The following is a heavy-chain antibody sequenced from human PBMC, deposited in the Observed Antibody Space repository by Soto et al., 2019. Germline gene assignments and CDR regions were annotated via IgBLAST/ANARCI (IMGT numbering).Heavy chain of an antibody. Sequence: GESLKISCKGSGYSFTSSWIVWVRQMPGEGLEWMGIIHPGDSDTRYSPSFQGQVTISVDKSISTAYLQWSSLKASDTAMYYCAKWPVGASRNWFDPWGQGTLVTVSS. V-gene: IGHV5-51*01. CDR2: IHPGDSDT. CDR1: GYSFTSSW. J-gene: IGHJ5*02. CDR3: AKWPVGASRNWFDP. D-gene: IGHD1-26*01.